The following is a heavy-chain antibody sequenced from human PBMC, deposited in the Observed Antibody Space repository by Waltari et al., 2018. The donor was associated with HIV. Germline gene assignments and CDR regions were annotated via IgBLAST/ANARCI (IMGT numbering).Heavy chain of an antibody. CDR1: GFNFRRYT. V-gene: IGHV3-23*04. D-gene: IGHD3-16*01. Sequence: EVQLAESGGSLVQPGGSLRLSCAVSGFNFRRYTMAWVRQVPGKGLEWLTGISGTGGRADYGDSAKGRFTVSRDNSKSTLHLQLTNLRVDDTAIYYCAKAQAAYHDSYCYAAWGQGTLVTVSS. J-gene: IGHJ5*02. CDR2: ISGTGGRA. CDR3: AKAQAAYHDSYCYAA.